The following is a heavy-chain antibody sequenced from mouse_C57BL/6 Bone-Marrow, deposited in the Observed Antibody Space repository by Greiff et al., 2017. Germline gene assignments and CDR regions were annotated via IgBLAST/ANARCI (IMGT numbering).Heavy chain of an antibody. CDR3: ARYDYDGYYYAMDY. Sequence: VQLQQSGPELVKPGASVKISCKASGYAFSSSWMNWVKQRPGKGLEWIGRIYPGDGDTNYNGKFKGKATLTADKSSSTAYMQLSSLISEDSAVYFCARYDYDGYYYAMDYWGQGTSVTVSS. CDR2: IYPGDGDT. CDR1: GYAFSSSW. D-gene: IGHD2-4*01. J-gene: IGHJ4*01. V-gene: IGHV1-82*01.